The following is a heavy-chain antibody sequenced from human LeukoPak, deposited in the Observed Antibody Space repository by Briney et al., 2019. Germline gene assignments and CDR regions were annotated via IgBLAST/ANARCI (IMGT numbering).Heavy chain of an antibody. D-gene: IGHD3-10*01. Sequence: GASVKVSCKASGYTFTNYGISWGRQAPGQGPEWRGWISTSNGNTNYAQKLQDRVTMTTDTSTSTAYMELRSLRSDDTALYYCARGWELSIWGQGTMVTVSS. CDR1: GYTFTNYG. V-gene: IGHV1-18*01. CDR3: ARGWELSI. J-gene: IGHJ3*02. CDR2: ISTSNGNT.